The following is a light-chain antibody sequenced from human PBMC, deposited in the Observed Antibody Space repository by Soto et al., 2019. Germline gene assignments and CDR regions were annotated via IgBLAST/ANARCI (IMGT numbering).Light chain of an antibody. Sequence: QSVLTQAPSASGTPGQRVTISCSGSSSNIGSNFVYWYQHLPGTAPKLLIYRNNQRPLGVPDRFSGSRSGTSASLAISGLRPEYEADYYCAVWDDSLSGYVFGTGTKVTVL. CDR1: SSNIGSNF. V-gene: IGLV1-47*01. CDR2: RNN. J-gene: IGLJ1*01. CDR3: AVWDDSLSGYV.